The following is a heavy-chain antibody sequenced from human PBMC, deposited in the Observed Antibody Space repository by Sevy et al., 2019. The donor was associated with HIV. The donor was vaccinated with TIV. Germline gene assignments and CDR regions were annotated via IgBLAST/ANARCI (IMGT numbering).Heavy chain of an antibody. CDR1: GFTVSRNY. CDR3: AGWSSAWTLFDY. Sequence: GGSLRLSCAASGFTVSRNYMSWVRQGPGKGLEWVSVIYSDGRTLYADSVKDRFTISRDNSKNTLYLQMNSLRVEDTAVYYSAGWSSAWTLFDYWGQGTLVTVSS. J-gene: IGHJ4*02. CDR2: IYSDGRT. D-gene: IGHD6-19*01. V-gene: IGHV3-66*01.